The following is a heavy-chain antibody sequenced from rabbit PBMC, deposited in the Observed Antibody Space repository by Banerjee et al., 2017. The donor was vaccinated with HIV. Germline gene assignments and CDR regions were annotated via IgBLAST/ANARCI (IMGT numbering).Heavy chain of an antibody. D-gene: IGHD6-1*01. CDR2: IDPVFGST. V-gene: IGHV1S47*01. Sequence: QEQLVESGGGLVQPGGSLKLSCKASGFDFSSYGVSWVRQAPGKGLEWIGYIDPVFGSTYYANWVNGRFTISSHNAQNTLYLQLNSLTAADTATYFCARGYVGYGYDLWGPGTLVTVS. CDR1: GFDFSSYG. CDR3: ARGYVGYGYDL. J-gene: IGHJ6*01.